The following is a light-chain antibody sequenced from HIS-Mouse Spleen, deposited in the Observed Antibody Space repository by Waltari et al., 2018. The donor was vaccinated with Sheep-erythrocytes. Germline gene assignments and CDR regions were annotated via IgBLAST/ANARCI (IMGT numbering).Light chain of an antibody. Sequence: QSALTQPRSVSGSTGQSVTISCTGTSSDVVGYNYVSWYQQPPGKAPKLMIYDVSKRPSGVPDRFSGSKSGNTASLTISGLKAEDEADYYCCSYAGSYNHVFATGTKVTVL. V-gene: IGLV2-11*01. CDR3: CSYAGSYNHV. CDR1: SSDVVGYNY. CDR2: DVS. J-gene: IGLJ1*01.